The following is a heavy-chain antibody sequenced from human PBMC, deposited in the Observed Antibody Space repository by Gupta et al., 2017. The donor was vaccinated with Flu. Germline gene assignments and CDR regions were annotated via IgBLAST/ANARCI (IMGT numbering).Heavy chain of an antibody. Sequence: QVQLVQSGAEVKKPGASVKVSCKASGYTFTSYAMHWVRQAPGQRLEWMGWINAGNGNTKYSQKFQGRVTITRDTSASTAYMELSSLRSEDTAVYYCARASFYYDRRNWFDPWGQGTLVTVSS. V-gene: IGHV1-3*01. D-gene: IGHD3-22*01. CDR3: ARASFYYDRRNWFDP. J-gene: IGHJ5*02. CDR2: INAGNGNT. CDR1: GYTFTSYA.